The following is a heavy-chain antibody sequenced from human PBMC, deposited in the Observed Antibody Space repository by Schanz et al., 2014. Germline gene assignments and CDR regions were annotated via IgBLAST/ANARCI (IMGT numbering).Heavy chain of an antibody. V-gene: IGHV3-49*03. CDR3: TRQGDYLGSGTLGNWFDP. J-gene: IGHJ5*02. Sequence: VQVVDSGGALVQPGRSLRLSCSTSGFNFADCAMSWFRQAPGKGLEWVGFIRSKSYSGTTQYAASVKGRFTISRDDAKGIAELQMDSLKTEDTAVYYCTRQGDYLGSGTLGNWFDPGGQGTLVTVSS. CDR1: GFNFADCA. CDR2: IRSKSYSGTT. D-gene: IGHD3-10*01.